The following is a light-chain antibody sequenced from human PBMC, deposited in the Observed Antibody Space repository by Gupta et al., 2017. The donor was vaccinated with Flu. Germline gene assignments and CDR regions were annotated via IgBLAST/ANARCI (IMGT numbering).Light chain of an antibody. CDR3: QSSDNRLSGLV. J-gene: IGLJ3*02. V-gene: IGLV1-40*01. CDR2: GSS. Sequence: QSVLTQPPSVSGAPGQRVTISCTGSSSNIGAGYDVHWYQQLPGRAPKVLIDGSSNRPSGVPDRFCGSKSGTSDSLTINGLQAEDEAEYYCQSSDNRLSGLVFGGGTKLTVL. CDR1: SSNIGAGYD.